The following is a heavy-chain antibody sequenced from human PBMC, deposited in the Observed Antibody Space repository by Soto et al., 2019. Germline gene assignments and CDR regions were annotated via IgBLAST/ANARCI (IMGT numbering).Heavy chain of an antibody. CDR2: ISSSSSYI. CDR1: GFTFSSYS. J-gene: IGHJ6*02. Sequence: GSLRLSCAASGFTFSSYSMNWVRQAPGKGLEWVSSISSSSSYIYYADSVKGRFTISRDNAKNSLYLQMNSLRAEDTAVYYCARDGIASGGSSHSYYYYGMDVWGQGTTVTVSS. CDR3: ARDGIASGGSSHSYYYYGMDV. V-gene: IGHV3-21*01. D-gene: IGHD6-6*01.